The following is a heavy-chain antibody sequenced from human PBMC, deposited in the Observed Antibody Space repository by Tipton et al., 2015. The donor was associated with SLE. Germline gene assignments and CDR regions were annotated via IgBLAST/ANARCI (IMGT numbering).Heavy chain of an antibody. CDR3: ARPAGDGDYVDWYFDL. D-gene: IGHD4-17*01. CDR2: INHSGST. J-gene: IGHJ2*01. Sequence: TLSLTCAVYGGSFSGYYWSWIRQPPGKGLEWIGEINHSGSTNYNPSLKSRVTISVDTSKNQFSLKLSSVTAADTAVYYCARPAGDGDYVDWYFDLWGRGTLVTVSS. V-gene: IGHV4-34*01. CDR1: GGSFSGYY.